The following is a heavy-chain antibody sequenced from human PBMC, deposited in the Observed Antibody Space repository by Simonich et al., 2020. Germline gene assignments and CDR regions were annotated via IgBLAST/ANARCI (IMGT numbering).Heavy chain of an antibody. CDR1: GGSFSGYY. Sequence: QVQLQQWGAGLLKPSETLSLTCAVYGGSFSGYYWGWIRQPPGKGLGWIGEINHSGRTNYNPSLKGRVTISVDTSKNQFSLKLSSVTAADTAVYYCARGKGWKNAFDIWGQGTMVTVSS. CDR3: ARGKGWKNAFDI. D-gene: IGHD1-1*01. V-gene: IGHV4-34*01. J-gene: IGHJ3*02. CDR2: INHSGRT.